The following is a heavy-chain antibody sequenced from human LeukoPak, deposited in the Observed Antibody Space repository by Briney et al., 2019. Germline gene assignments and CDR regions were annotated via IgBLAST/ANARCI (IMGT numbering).Heavy chain of an antibody. CDR1: GFTFSSYS. V-gene: IGHV3-21*04. D-gene: IGHD3-22*01. CDR2: ISSSSSYI. J-gene: IGHJ6*03. Sequence: GGSLRLSCAASGFTFSSYSMNWVRQAPGKGLEWVSSISSSSSYIYYADSVKGRFTISRDNAKNSLYLQMNSLRAEDTAVYYCARVYDSSGYYYFYYYYYMDVWGKGTTVTISS. CDR3: ARVYDSSGYYYFYYYYYMDV.